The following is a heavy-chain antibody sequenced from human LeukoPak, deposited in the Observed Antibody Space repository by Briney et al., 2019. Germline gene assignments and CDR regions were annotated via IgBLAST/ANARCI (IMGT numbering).Heavy chain of an antibody. V-gene: IGHV3-30*18. Sequence: GGSLRLSCAASGFTFSSYGMHWVRQAPGKGLEWVAVISYDGSNKYYADSVKGRFTISRDNSKNTPYLQMNSLRAEDTAVYYCANRLRDSSSWGQGTLVTVSS. CDR3: ANRLRDSSS. CDR2: ISYDGSNK. J-gene: IGHJ4*02. D-gene: IGHD6-13*01. CDR1: GFTFSSYG.